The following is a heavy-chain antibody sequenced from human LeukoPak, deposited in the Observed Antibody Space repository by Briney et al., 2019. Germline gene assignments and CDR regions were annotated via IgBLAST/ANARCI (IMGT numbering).Heavy chain of an antibody. V-gene: IGHV3-23*01. D-gene: IGHD3-3*01. CDR2: ISGSGYYS. Sequence: GGSLRLSCAASEFTFDNYAMSWVRQAPGKGLEWVSVISGSGYYSYYADSVKGRFTISRDNSKNTLYLQMNSLRAEDTAVYYCAKDLAASFTIFGPSHYWGQGTLVTVSS. CDR1: EFTFDNYA. CDR3: AKDLAASFTIFGPSHY. J-gene: IGHJ4*02.